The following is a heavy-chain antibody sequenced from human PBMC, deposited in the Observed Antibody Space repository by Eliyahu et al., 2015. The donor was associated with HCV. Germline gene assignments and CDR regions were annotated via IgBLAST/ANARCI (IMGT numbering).Heavy chain of an antibody. J-gene: IGHJ4*02. V-gene: IGHV3-15*01. Sequence: EVQLVESGGGLVKPGGSLRLSCAASGFTFNNAWLGXVRQAPGKGLEWVGRIKSNADGGTTDYAAPVKGRFTISRDDSKNTLYLQMNSLKTEDTAVYYCAGAPGYFDYWGQGTVVTVSS. CDR2: IKSNADGGTT. CDR1: GFTFNNAW. D-gene: IGHD1-26*01. CDR3: AGAPGYFDY.